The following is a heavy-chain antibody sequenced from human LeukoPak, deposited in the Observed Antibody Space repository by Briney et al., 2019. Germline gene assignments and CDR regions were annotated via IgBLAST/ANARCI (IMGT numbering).Heavy chain of an antibody. Sequence: GGSLRLSCAASGFTFSSYEMNWVRQAPGKGLEWVSYISTSGNTRYYADSVKGRFTISRDNAKNSLYLQTNSLRAEDTAVYYCARDGAYSSRDYWGQGTLVTVSS. D-gene: IGHD6-19*01. CDR2: ISTSGNTR. J-gene: IGHJ4*02. CDR3: ARDGAYSSRDY. CDR1: GFTFSSYE. V-gene: IGHV3-48*03.